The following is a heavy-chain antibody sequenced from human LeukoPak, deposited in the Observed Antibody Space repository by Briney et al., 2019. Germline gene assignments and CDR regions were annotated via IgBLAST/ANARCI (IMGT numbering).Heavy chain of an antibody. CDR2: ISSSSSTI. CDR3: ARMTYYYDSSGYYSPPDNFDY. D-gene: IGHD3-22*01. J-gene: IGHJ4*02. Sequence: GGSLRLSCAASGFTFSSYSMTWVRQAPGKGLEWVSYISSSSSTIYYADSVKGRFTISRDNAKNSLYLQMNSLRAEDTAVYYCARMTYYYDSSGYYSPPDNFDYWGQGTLVTVSS. V-gene: IGHV3-48*01. CDR1: GFTFSSYS.